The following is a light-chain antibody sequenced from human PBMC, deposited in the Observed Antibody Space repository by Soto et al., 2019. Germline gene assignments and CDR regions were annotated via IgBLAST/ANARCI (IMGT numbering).Light chain of an antibody. CDR2: LGS. V-gene: IGKV2-28*01. J-gene: IGKJ4*01. CDR1: QSLXHNSGYNF. Sequence: DIVMTQSPLSLPVTPGXPASIXCXSXQSLXHNSGYNFLDWYLQKPGQSPQLLIYLGSHRASGVPDRFSGSGSGTDFTLKISRVEAEDVGVYYCLASLPTPPLIFGGGTKVEI. CDR3: LASLPTPPLI.